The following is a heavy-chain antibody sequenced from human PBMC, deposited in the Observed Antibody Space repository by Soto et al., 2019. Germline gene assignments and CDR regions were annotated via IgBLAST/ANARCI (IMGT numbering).Heavy chain of an antibody. CDR2: ISAYNGNT. CDR3: ARSSIAAPSDY. CDR1: GYTFTSYG. Sequence: GASVKVSCKASGYTFTSYGISWVRQAPGQGLKWVGWISAYNGNTNYAQKLQGRVTMTTDTSTSTAYMELRSLRSDDTAVYYCARSSIAAPSDYWGQGTLVTVSS. J-gene: IGHJ4*02. V-gene: IGHV1-18*04. D-gene: IGHD6-6*01.